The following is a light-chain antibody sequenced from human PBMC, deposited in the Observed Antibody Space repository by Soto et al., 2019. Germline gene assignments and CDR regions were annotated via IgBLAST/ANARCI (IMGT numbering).Light chain of an antibody. J-gene: IGKJ2*03. Sequence: EIVLTQSPGTLSLSPGERATLSCRASQSVSSSYLAWYQQKPGQAPRLLIYGASSRATGIPDRFSGSGSGTDFTLTISRLEPEDVSVYYCQQYGSSPPRFGQGTKLEIK. CDR3: QQYGSSPPR. V-gene: IGKV3-20*01. CDR1: QSVSSSY. CDR2: GAS.